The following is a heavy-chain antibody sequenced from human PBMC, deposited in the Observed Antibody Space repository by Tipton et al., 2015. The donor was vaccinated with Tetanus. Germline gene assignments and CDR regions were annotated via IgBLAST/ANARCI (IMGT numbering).Heavy chain of an antibody. J-gene: IGHJ4*02. CDR3: ARRRTTTALSYYFDS. Sequence: QLVQSGAEVKKPGESLKISCKGSGYNSTIYWIGWVRQMPGKGLEWMGIIYPGDSNIRYSPSFQGQVTISADRSISTAYLQWSSLKASDTAMYYCARRRTTTALSYYFDSWGQGTLVTVSS. V-gene: IGHV5-51*01. CDR2: IYPGDSNI. D-gene: IGHD4-17*01. CDR1: GYNSTIYW.